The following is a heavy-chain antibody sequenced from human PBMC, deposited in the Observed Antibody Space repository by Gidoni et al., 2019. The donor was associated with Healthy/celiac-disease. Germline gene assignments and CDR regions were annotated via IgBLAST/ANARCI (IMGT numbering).Heavy chain of an antibody. V-gene: IGHV3-30*18. CDR2: ISYDGSNK. J-gene: IGHJ4*02. CDR1: GFPFRSYG. Sequence: QVPLVESGGGVVQPGRSLRLSCAASGFPFRSYGMHWVRQAPGKGLEWVAVISYDGSNKYYADSVKGRFTISRDNSKNTLYLQMNSLRAEDTAVYYCAKEGVGRELLEEPFDYWGQGTLVTVSS. D-gene: IGHD1-26*01. CDR3: AKEGVGRELLEEPFDY.